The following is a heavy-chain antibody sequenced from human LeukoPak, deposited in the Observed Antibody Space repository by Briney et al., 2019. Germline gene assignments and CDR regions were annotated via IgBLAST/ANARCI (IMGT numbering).Heavy chain of an antibody. CDR3: VRVAVTGIAYFQY. Sequence: RGASVKVSCKASGYTFTGYYLHWMRQAPGQGLEWMGWINGNSGDTNYAQKFQGRVIMTRDTSISTAYMDLIRLTSDDTAVYYCVRVAVTGIAYFQYWGQGTLVTVPS. J-gene: IGHJ1*01. CDR2: INGNSGDT. D-gene: IGHD6-19*01. CDR1: GYTFTGYY. V-gene: IGHV1-2*02.